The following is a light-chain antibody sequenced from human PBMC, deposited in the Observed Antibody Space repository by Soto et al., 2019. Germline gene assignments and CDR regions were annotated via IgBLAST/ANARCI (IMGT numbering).Light chain of an antibody. J-gene: IGLJ1*01. CDR3: AAWDDGLNGYV. CDR1: SSNIGSNF. Sequence: QSVLTQPPSASGTPGQRVTISCSGSSSNIGSNFVYWYQQLPGTAPKLLIYSNNQRPSGVPDRFSGSKYGTSASLAISGLQSEDEADYYCAAWDDGLNGYVFGTGTKLTVL. CDR2: SNN. V-gene: IGLV1-44*01.